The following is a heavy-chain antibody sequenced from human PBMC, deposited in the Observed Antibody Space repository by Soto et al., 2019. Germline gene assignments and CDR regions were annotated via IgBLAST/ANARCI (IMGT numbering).Heavy chain of an antibody. CDR1: GFTFSSYG. J-gene: IGHJ3*02. V-gene: IGHV3-30*18. CDR2: ISYDGSNK. CDR3: AKDLYSSGYPDAFDI. D-gene: IGHD3-22*01. Sequence: LRLSCAASGFTFSSYGMHWVRQAPGKGLEWVAVISYDGSNKYYADSVKGRFTISRDNSKNTLYLQMNSLRAEDTAVYYCAKDLYSSGYPDAFDIWGQGTMVTVSS.